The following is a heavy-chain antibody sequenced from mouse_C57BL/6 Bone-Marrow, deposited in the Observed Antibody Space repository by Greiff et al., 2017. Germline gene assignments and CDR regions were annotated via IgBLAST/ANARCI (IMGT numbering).Heavy chain of an antibody. V-gene: IGHV1-80*01. CDR1: GYAFSSYW. Sequence: VKLQESGAELVKPGASVKISCKASGYAFSSYWMNWVKQRPGKGLEWIGQIYPGDGDTNYNGKFKGKATLTADKSSSTAYMQLSSLTSEDSAVYCFVRNPLYYNGSSQYYLDYWGQGTTLTVSS. D-gene: IGHD1-1*01. J-gene: IGHJ2*01. CDR2: IYPGDGDT. CDR3: VRNPLYYNGSSQYYLDY.